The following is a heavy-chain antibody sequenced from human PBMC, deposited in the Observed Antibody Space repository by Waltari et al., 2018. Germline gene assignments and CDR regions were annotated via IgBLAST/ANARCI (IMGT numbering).Heavy chain of an antibody. CDR2: IIPVFGTA. CDR1: GGSFSSYS. D-gene: IGHD2-2*01. Sequence: QVRLVQSGAEVKKPGSSVKVSCKAFGGSFSSYSINWVRQAPGQGLEWMGGIIPVFGTANYAQKFQARLAITADESTSTAYMELSSLRSEDTAAYYCTTSSYCGTTTCYQYYGMDVWGQGTTVTVSS. CDR3: TTSSYCGTTTCYQYYGMDV. V-gene: IGHV1-69*01. J-gene: IGHJ6*02.